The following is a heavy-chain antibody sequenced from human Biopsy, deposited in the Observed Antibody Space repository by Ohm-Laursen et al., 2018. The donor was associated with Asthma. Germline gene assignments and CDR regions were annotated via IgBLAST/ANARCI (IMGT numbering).Heavy chain of an antibody. Sequence: GTLSLTCTVSPGSINDYYWNWIRQFPGKGLEWIGYVHSTGSTRFNPSLKSRLTISVDTSVDQVSLKLTSVTAAVTAVYYCARATSTWSQSGPHYFDHWGQGTLVTVSS. V-gene: IGHV4-59*01. CDR1: PGSINDYY. CDR3: ARATSTWSQSGPHYFDH. D-gene: IGHD6-13*01. CDR2: VHSTGST. J-gene: IGHJ4*02.